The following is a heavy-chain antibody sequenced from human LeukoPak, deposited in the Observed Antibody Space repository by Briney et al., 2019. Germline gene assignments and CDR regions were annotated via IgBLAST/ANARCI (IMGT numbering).Heavy chain of an antibody. D-gene: IGHD3-10*01. CDR1: GFTVSSNY. CDR2: IYSGGST. CDR3: AKGLLYGSGSYYYYGMDV. V-gene: IGHV3-53*01. Sequence: PGGSLRLSCAASGFTVSSNYMSWVRQAPGKGLEWVSVIYSGGSTYYADSVKGRFTISRDNSKNTLYLQMNSLRAEDTAVYYCAKGLLYGSGSYYYYGMDVWGQGTTVTVSS. J-gene: IGHJ6*02.